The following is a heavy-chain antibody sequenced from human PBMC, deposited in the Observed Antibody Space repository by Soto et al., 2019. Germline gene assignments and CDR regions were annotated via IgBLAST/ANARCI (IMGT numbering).Heavy chain of an antibody. CDR2: IIPIFGTA. CDR3: GRDDVDTAMPYGMDF. D-gene: IGHD5-18*01. Sequence: ASVKVSCKASGGTFSSYAISWVRQAPGQGLEWMGGIIPIFGTANYAQKLQGRVTITADESTSTAYMELRGLGSEDTSLYYCGRDDVDTAMPYGMDFWGQGTTVTVSS. V-gene: IGHV1-69*13. J-gene: IGHJ6*02. CDR1: GGTFSSYA.